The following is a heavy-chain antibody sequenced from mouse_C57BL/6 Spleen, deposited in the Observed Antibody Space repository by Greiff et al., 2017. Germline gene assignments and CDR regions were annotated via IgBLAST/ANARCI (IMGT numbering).Heavy chain of an antibody. V-gene: IGHV1-64*01. CDR2: IHPNSGST. J-gene: IGHJ3*01. D-gene: IGHD3-2*02. CDR3: ARGTAQATTWFAY. CDR1: GYTFTRYW. Sequence: QVQLQQPGAELVKPGASVKLSCKASGYTFTRYWMHWVKQRPGQGLEWIGMIHPNSGSTNYNEKFKSKATLTVDKSSSTAYMQLSRLTSEDSAVCYCARGTAQATTWFAYWGQGTLVTVSA.